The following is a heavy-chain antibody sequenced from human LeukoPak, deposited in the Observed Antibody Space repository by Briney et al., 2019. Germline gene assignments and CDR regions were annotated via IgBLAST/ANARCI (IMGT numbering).Heavy chain of an antibody. V-gene: IGHV4-39*07. CDR2: IYSSGST. CDR1: GASVSGSNYY. D-gene: IGHD3-22*01. CDR3: ARVGEEYFYDSGGFLEGYFDL. Sequence: DPSETLSLTCAVSGASVSGSNYYWGWIRQPPGKGLEWIGNIYSSGSTYYNASLKSRVTISVDTSKNQFSLKLSSVTAADTAVYYCARVGEEYFYDSGGFLEGYFDLWGRGTLVTVSS. J-gene: IGHJ2*01.